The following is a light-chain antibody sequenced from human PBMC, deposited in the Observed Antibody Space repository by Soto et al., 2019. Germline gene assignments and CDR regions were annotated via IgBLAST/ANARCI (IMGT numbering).Light chain of an antibody. Sequence: QLVLTQPPSASGTPGQRVTISCSGSSSNIQPNFVYWYQQFPGAAPKLLLYRTDQRPSGVPDRFSGSKSGSSASLAISGLQAEDEADYYCCSYAGFSTSALFGGGTKLTVL. CDR3: CSYAGFSTSAL. J-gene: IGLJ2*01. V-gene: IGLV1-47*01. CDR2: RTD. CDR1: SSNIQPNF.